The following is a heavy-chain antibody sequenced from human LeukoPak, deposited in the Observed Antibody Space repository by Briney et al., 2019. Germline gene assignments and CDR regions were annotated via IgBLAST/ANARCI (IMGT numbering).Heavy chain of an antibody. CDR1: GFTFSSYS. CDR3: ARDPDYDYFDY. CDR2: ISSSSSTI. D-gene: IGHD4-17*01. Sequence: GGSLRLSCAASGFTFSSYSMNWVRQAPGKGLEWVSYISSSSSTIYYADSVKGRFTISRDNAKNSLYLQMNSLRAEGTAVYYCARDPDYDYFDYWGQGTLVTVSS. V-gene: IGHV3-48*01. J-gene: IGHJ4*02.